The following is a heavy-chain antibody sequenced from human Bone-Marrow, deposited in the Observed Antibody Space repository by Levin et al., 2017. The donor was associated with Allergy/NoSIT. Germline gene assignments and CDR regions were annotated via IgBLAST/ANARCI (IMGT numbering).Heavy chain of an antibody. D-gene: IGHD3-3*01. CDR2: ISGSGGST. J-gene: IGHJ4*02. V-gene: IGHV3-23*01. Sequence: GGSLRLSCAASGFTFSSYAMSWVRQAPGKGLEWVSAISGSGGSTYYADSVKGRFTISRDNSKNTLYLQMNSLRAEDTAVYYCAKGGSIFGVAIESPLFDYWGQGTLVTVSS. CDR3: AKGGSIFGVAIESPLFDY. CDR1: GFTFSSYA.